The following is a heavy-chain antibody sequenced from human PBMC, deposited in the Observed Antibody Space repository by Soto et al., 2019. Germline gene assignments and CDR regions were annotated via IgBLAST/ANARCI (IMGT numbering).Heavy chain of an antibody. Sequence: CSTLENPTQTLRLRCTFSGVSLTTNREGVGWIRQPPGKALEWLTLIDGDDNKHYSPSLKTRLTITKDTSKNQVVLTLTNMDPVDTATYYFSLSPENCIGHSFPYLDYWGQGTLVTVSS. J-gene: IGHJ4*02. CDR2: IDGDDNK. D-gene: IGHD1-26*01. CDR3: SLSPENCIGHSFPYLDY. V-gene: IGHV2-5*02. CDR1: GVSLTTNREG.